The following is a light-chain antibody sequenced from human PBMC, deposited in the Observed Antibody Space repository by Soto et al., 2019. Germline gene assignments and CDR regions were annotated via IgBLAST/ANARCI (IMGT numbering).Light chain of an antibody. J-gene: IGLJ3*02. V-gene: IGLV2-14*03. CDR3: SSYTSSSTLV. CDR2: EVI. CDR1: DSDVGAYNY. Sequence: QSALTQPASVSGSPGQSITISCTGTDSDVGAYNYVSWYQQHPGKAPKLMIYEVINRPSGVSNRFSGSKSANTASLTISGLQAEDEADYYSSSYTSSSTLVFGGGTKLTVL.